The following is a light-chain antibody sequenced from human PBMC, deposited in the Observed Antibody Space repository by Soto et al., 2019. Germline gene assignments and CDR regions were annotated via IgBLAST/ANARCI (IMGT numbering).Light chain of an antibody. CDR3: SSYAGSNNYV. Sequence: QSALTQPPSASGSPGQSVTISCTGTSGDVGGYNYVSWYQQHPGKAPKLMIFEVSERPSGVPDRFSASKSGNTASLTVSGLQDEDEADYYCSSYAGSNNYVFGTGTKVTVL. J-gene: IGLJ1*01. CDR1: SGDVGGYNY. V-gene: IGLV2-8*01. CDR2: EVS.